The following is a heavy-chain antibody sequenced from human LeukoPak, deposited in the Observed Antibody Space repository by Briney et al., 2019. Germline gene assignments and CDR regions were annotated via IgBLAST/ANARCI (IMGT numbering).Heavy chain of an antibody. Sequence: GGSLRLSCAASGFTFSSYSMNWVRQAPGKGLEWVSSISSSSSYIYYADSVKGRFTISRDNAKNSLYLQMNSLRAEDTAVYYCAKRLNYYDSSGYYRIGAFDIWGQGTMVTVSS. V-gene: IGHV3-21*01. CDR3: AKRLNYYDSSGYYRIGAFDI. J-gene: IGHJ3*02. CDR1: GFTFSSYS. CDR2: ISSSSSYI. D-gene: IGHD3-22*01.